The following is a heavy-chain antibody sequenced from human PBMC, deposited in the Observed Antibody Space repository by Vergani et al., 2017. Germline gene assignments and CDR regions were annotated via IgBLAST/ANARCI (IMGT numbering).Heavy chain of an antibody. J-gene: IGHJ4*02. CDR3: ARGDYGILTGYRY. Sequence: QVQVVQSGAEVKKSGASVKVSCKTSGYTFSNNYMHWVRQAPGQGVEWMGIINPSGGHTNYAQKFQGRVTMTRDNSTSTVYMELSSLRSEYTAIYYCARGDYGILTGYRYWGQGALVTVSA. V-gene: IGHV1-46*03. CDR1: GYTFSNNY. D-gene: IGHD3-9*01. CDR2: INPSGGHT.